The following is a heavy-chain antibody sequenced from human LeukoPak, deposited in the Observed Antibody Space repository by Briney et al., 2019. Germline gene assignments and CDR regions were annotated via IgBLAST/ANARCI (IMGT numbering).Heavy chain of an antibody. CDR1: AFTFSSYS. CDR3: ARRGYHDYSGFDY. D-gene: IGHD1-26*01. CDR2: ISGSSSDI. V-gene: IGHV3-21*01. Sequence: GGSLRLSCAGSAFTFSSYSMNWVRQAPGKGLEWVSSISGSSSDIYYAESVKGRFTISRDNAKNSLYLQMKSLRAEDTAVYYCARRGYHDYSGFDYWGQGTLVTVSS. J-gene: IGHJ4*02.